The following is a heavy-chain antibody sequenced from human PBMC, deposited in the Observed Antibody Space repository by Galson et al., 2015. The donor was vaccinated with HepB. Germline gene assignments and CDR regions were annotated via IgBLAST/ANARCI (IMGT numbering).Heavy chain of an antibody. CDR1: GYTFTGYY. Sequence: SVKVSCKASGYTFTGYYMHWVRQAPGQGLEWMGWINPNSGGTNYAQKFQGRVTMTRDTSISTAHMELSRLRSDDTAVYYCARGAAAATNWFDPWGQGTLVTVSS. V-gene: IGHV1-2*02. D-gene: IGHD6-13*01. CDR2: INPNSGGT. CDR3: ARGAAAATNWFDP. J-gene: IGHJ5*02.